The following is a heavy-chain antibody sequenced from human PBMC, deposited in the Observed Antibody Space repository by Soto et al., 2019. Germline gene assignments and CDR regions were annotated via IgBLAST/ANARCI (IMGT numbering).Heavy chain of an antibody. CDR3: ARHFFRRSETHSTFFDY. V-gene: IGHV4-34*01. J-gene: IGHJ4*02. CDR2: INHSGST. Sequence: SETLSLTCAVYGGSFSGYYWSWIRQPPGKGLEWTGEINHSGSTNYNPSLKIRVTISVDTSKNQFSLKLSSVTAADTAVYYCARHFFRRSETHSTFFDYWGQGTLVTVSS. D-gene: IGHD3-3*02. CDR1: GGSFSGYY.